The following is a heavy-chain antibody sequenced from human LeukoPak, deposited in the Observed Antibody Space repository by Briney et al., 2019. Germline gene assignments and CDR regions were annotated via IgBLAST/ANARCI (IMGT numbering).Heavy chain of an antibody. CDR2: INHSGST. CDR1: GGSFSGYY. V-gene: IGHV4-34*01. D-gene: IGHD6-19*01. Sequence: KPSETLSLTCAVYGGSFSGYYWSWIRQPPGKGLEWIGEINHSGSTNHNPSLKSRVTISVDTSKNQFSLKLSSVTAADTAVYYCARGRDSSGWYSDYWGQGTLVTVSS. J-gene: IGHJ4*02. CDR3: ARGRDSSGWYSDY.